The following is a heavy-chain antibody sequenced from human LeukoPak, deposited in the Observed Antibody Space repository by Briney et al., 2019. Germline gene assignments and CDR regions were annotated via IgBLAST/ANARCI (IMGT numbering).Heavy chain of an antibody. V-gene: IGHV1-69*13. D-gene: IGHD1-26*01. J-gene: IGHJ4*02. CDR3: ARVPPWVPVGYFEY. CDR2: IIPIFGTA. CDR1: GGTFSSYA. Sequence: SVKVSCKASGGTFSSYAISWVRQAPGQGLEWMGGIIPIFGTANYAQKFQGRVTITADESTSTAYMELSSLRSEDTAVYYCARVPPWVPVGYFEYWGQGTLVTVSS.